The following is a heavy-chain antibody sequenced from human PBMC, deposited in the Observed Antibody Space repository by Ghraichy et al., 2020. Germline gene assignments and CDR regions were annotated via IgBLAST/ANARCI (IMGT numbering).Heavy chain of an antibody. CDR1: GFSFSRHW. J-gene: IGHJ4*02. CDR2: IKADGSER. Sequence: GSLRLSCSASGFSFSRHWMSWVRQAPSKGLEWVASIKADGSERHYVDSVKGRFTISRDNAENSVSLEMNSLRVEDTAIYYCARDPYGDYKYGGTDYWGQGTLVAVSS. CDR3: ARDPYGDYKYGGTDY. V-gene: IGHV3-7*01. D-gene: IGHD4-17*01.